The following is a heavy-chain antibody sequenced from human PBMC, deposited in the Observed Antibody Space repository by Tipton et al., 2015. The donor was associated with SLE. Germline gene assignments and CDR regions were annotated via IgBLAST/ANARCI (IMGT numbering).Heavy chain of an antibody. V-gene: IGHV3-21*04. Sequence: SLRLSCAASGFIFSDYSMNWVRQAPGKGLEWVSSISSSSRYIYHAESLKGRFTISRDNAKNSLYLQMNSLSAEDTAVYYCARGNWGSTDAFEMWGQGTMVAVSS. J-gene: IGHJ3*02. CDR2: ISSSSRYI. CDR3: ARGNWGSTDAFEM. D-gene: IGHD7-27*01. CDR1: GFIFSDYS.